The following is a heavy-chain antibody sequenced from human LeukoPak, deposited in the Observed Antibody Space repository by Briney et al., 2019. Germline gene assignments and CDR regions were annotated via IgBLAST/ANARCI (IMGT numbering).Heavy chain of an antibody. J-gene: IGHJ4*02. CDR3: AKEGQYSSSWYLGY. CDR2: INTNTGNP. D-gene: IGHD6-13*01. Sequence: ASVNVSCKASGYTFTTYAMNWVRQAPGQGLEWMGWINTNTGNPTYAQGFTGRFVFSLDTSVSTAYLQISSLKAEDTAVYYCAKEGQYSSSWYLGYWGQGTLVTVSS. CDR1: GYTFTTYA. V-gene: IGHV7-4-1*02.